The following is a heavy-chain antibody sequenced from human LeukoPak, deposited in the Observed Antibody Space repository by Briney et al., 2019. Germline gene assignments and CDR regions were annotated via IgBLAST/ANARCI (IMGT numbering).Heavy chain of an antibody. D-gene: IGHD3-22*01. CDR1: GFTLATYS. Sequence: GGTLRLSCAASGFTLATYSMNWVRQAPGKGLEWVSYISSSSSTIYYADSVKGRFTISRDNAKNSLYLQMNSLRAEDTAVYYCASGGGMIVFWGQGTLVTVSS. CDR2: ISSSSSTI. CDR3: ASGGGMIVF. V-gene: IGHV3-48*01. J-gene: IGHJ4*02.